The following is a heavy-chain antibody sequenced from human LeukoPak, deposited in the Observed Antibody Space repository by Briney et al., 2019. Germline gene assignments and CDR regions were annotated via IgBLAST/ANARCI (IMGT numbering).Heavy chain of an antibody. V-gene: IGHV3-15*01. CDR2: IKSKTDGGTT. J-gene: IGHJ4*02. CDR1: GFTFSNAW. D-gene: IGHD5-12*01. CDR3: TTEYSGYDLGLAFDI. Sequence: GGSLRLSCAASGFTFSNAWMSWVRQAPGKGLEWVGRIKSKTDGGTTDYAAPVKGRFTISRDDSKNTLYLQMNSLKTEDTAVYYCTTEYSGYDLGLAFDIWGQGTLVTVSS.